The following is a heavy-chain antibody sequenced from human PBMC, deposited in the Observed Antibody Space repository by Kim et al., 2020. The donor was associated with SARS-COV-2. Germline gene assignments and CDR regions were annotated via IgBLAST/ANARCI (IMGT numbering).Heavy chain of an antibody. D-gene: IGHD4-17*01. CDR3: ARHDYGSFDY. V-gene: IGHV4-34*01. J-gene: IGHJ4*02. CDR2: INHSGST. CDR1: GGSFSGYY. Sequence: SETLSLTCAVYGGSFSGYYWSWIRQPPGKGLEWIGEINHSGSTNYNPSLKSRVTISVDTSKKHFSLKMSSVAAADTAVYYCARHDYGSFDYWGQGTLVTVSS.